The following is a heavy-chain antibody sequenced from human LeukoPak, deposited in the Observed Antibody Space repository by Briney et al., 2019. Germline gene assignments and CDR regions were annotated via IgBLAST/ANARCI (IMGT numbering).Heavy chain of an antibody. CDR1: GYSFTTYA. V-gene: IGHV1-3*01. CDR2: INAGNGDT. Sequence: ASVKVSCKASGYSFTTYAMHWVRQAPGQSLEWMGWINAGNGDTKYSQKFQGRVTITRDTSASTAYMELSSLRSEDTAVYYCAREYYYGSGSYYNEDYWGQGTLVTVSS. CDR3: AREYYYGSGSYYNEDY. D-gene: IGHD3-10*01. J-gene: IGHJ4*02.